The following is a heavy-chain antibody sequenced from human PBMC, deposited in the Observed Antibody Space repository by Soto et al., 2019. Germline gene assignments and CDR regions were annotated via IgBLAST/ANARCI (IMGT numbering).Heavy chain of an antibody. CDR2: IYSTGTT. D-gene: IGHD3-10*01. J-gene: IGHJ4*02. V-gene: IGHV3-53*01. Sequence: EVQLVESGGGLIQPGGSLKLSCAASGFTVGNNYMSWVRQAPGKGLEWVSLIYSTGTTKYADSVKSRFTVSRGNAKNTRYLQMNSVRAEDTAVYYCAKDGRGAGSHYNSFGYWGQGTLVTVSS. CDR3: AKDGRGAGSHYNSFGY. CDR1: GFTVGNNY.